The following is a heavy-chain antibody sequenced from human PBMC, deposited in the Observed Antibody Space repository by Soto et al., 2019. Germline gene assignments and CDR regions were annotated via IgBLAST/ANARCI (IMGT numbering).Heavy chain of an antibody. CDR3: ARCSGGSCYIDY. CDR2: IFNNVST. V-gene: IGHV4-61*01. CDR1: GGSVSSASYN. J-gene: IGHJ4*02. D-gene: IGHD2-15*01. Sequence: SETLSLTCSVSGGSVSSASYNWCWIRQPPGRGLEWIGYIFNNVSTSYNPSLESRVTISVDTSKNQFSLNLSSVTAPDTAVYYCARCSGGSCYIDYWGPGTLVTVSS.